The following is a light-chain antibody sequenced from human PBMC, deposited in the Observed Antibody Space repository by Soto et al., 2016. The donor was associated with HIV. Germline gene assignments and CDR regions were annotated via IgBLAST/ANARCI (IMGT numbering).Light chain of an antibody. CDR2: AAS. V-gene: IGKV1-9*01. Sequence: DIQLTQSPSFVSASVGDRVTITCRASQGMSSYLAWYQQKPGKAPELLIYAASTLHSGVPSRFSGSGSGTEFTLTITSLQPEDFAIYYCQHFNSFLPWTFGQGTKVEVK. J-gene: IGKJ1*01. CDR3: QHFNSFLPWT. CDR1: QGMSSY.